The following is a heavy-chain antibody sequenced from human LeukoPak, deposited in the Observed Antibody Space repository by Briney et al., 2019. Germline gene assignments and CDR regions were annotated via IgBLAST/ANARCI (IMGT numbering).Heavy chain of an antibody. J-gene: IGHJ4*02. CDR2: ISYDGSNK. CDR3: AKDWGYCNGGSCYYFDY. V-gene: IGHV3-30*18. D-gene: IGHD2-15*01. CDR1: GFTFSYYG. Sequence: GGSLRLSCAASGFTFSYYGMHWVRQAPGKGLEWVAVISYDGSNKYYADSVKGRFTISKDNSKNSLYLQMNSLRTEDMAVYYCAKDWGYCNGGSCYYFDYWGQGTLVTVSS.